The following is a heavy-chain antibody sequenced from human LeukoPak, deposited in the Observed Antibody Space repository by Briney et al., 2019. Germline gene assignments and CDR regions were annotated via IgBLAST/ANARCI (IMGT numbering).Heavy chain of an antibody. CDR1: GFTFSSYW. J-gene: IGHJ3*02. V-gene: IGHV3-7*01. Sequence: GGSLRLSCAASGFTFSSYWVSWVRQAPGKGLEWVANIKQDGSEKYYVDSVKGRFTISRDNAKNSLYLQMNSLRAEDTAVYYCAAELRSGYFVGAFDIWGQGTMVTVSS. CDR2: IKQDGSEK. CDR3: AAELRSGYFVGAFDI. D-gene: IGHD3-3*01.